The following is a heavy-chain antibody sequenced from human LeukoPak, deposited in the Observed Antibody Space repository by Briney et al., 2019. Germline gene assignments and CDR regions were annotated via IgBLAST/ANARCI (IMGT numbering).Heavy chain of an antibody. V-gene: IGHV1-18*01. CDR3: ARVSILTGYPPALYYYYMDV. D-gene: IGHD3-9*01. Sequence: ASVKVSCKASGYTFTSYGISWVRQAPGQGLEWMGWISAYNGNTNYAQKLQGRVTMTTDTSTSTAYMELRSLRSDDTAVYYCARVSILTGYPPALYYYYMDVWGKGTTVTVSS. J-gene: IGHJ6*03. CDR2: ISAYNGNT. CDR1: GYTFTSYG.